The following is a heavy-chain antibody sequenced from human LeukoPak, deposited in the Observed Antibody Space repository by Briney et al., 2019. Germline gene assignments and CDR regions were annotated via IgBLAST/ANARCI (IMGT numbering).Heavy chain of an antibody. V-gene: IGHV3-48*03. CDR1: GFIFSSHD. J-gene: IGHJ6*03. Sequence: GGSLRLSCSTSGFIFSSHDMNWIRQAPGKGPEWISYISSSGGTIHYADSAEGRFTVSRDNAKNSLCLQMNSLRAEDTALYYCAKDLLWFGEPGYMDVWGKGTTVTVSS. CDR2: ISSSGGTI. D-gene: IGHD3-10*01. CDR3: AKDLLWFGEPGYMDV.